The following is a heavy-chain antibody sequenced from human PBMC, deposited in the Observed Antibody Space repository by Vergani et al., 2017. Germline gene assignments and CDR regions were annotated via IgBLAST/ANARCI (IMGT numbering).Heavy chain of an antibody. D-gene: IGHD3-16*02. V-gene: IGHV1-69*06. CDR2: ILPMFGTA. Sequence: QVQLVQSGAEVKKPGSSVKVSCKASGGTFRTYAIIWVRQAPGQGLEWMGGILPMFGTANYGQKFQGRVTITRDTSASTAYMELSSLRSEDTAVYYCAREGFYDYVWGSYRLRGGYYFDYWGQGTLVTVSS. J-gene: IGHJ4*02. CDR1: GGTFRTYA. CDR3: AREGFYDYVWGSYRLRGGYYFDY.